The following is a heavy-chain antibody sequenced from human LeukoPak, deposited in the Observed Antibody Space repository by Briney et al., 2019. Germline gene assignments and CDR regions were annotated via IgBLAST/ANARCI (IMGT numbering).Heavy chain of an antibody. CDR1: RYIVSNNY. CDR3: ARSITVVGAYFEY. D-gene: IGHD6-19*01. CDR2: IYSGGST. Sequence: PGGSLRLSCAASRYIVSNNYMNWVRQAPGKGLEWVSVIYSGGSTKYADSVKGRFTISRDNPKNTLYLQMDSRGAEDTAVYYCARSITVVGAYFEYWGQGTLVSVSS. V-gene: IGHV3-53*01. J-gene: IGHJ4*02.